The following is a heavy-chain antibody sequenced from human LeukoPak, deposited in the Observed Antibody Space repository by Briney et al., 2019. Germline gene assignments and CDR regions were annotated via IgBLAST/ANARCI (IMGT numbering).Heavy chain of an antibody. CDR3: ARDIKDIVLMVYATEWVYYYYYMDV. V-gene: IGHV3-7*01. CDR1: GFTFSSYW. Sequence: SGGSLRLSCAASGFTFSSYWTSWVRQAPGKGLEWVANIKQDGSEKYYVDSVKGRFTISRDNAKNSLYLQMNSLRAEDTAVYYCARDIKDIVLMVYATEWVYYYYYMDVWGKGTTVTVSS. J-gene: IGHJ6*03. D-gene: IGHD2-8*01. CDR2: IKQDGSEK.